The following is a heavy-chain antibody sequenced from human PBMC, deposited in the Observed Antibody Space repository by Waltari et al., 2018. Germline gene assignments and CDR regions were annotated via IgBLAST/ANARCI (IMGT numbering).Heavy chain of an antibody. J-gene: IGHJ4*02. CDR2: MNPNSGNT. CDR3: AVMKENIAPFDY. V-gene: IGHV1-8*03. CDR1: GHTFTSYD. Sequence: QVQLVQSGAEVKKPGASVKVSCKASGHTFTSYDINWVRQATGQGLEWMGWMNPNSGNTVYAQKFQGRVTITRNTSISTAYMELSSLRSEDTAVYYCAVMKENIAPFDYWGQGTLVTVSS. D-gene: IGHD5-12*01.